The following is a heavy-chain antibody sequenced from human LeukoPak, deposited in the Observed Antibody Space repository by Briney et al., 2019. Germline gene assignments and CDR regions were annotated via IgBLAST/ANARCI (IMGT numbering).Heavy chain of an antibody. D-gene: IGHD2-8*01. CDR1: GFIFNDYG. CDR2: LNWNGAST. Sequence: GGSLRLSCAASGFIFNDYGMSWVRQVPGKWLEWVSGLNWNGASTEYADSVKGRFTISRDDSKNTLFLQMNSLRVEDTAIYYCAKDSFSYNGVFDALDVWGQGSMVTVSS. V-gene: IGHV3-20*04. J-gene: IGHJ3*01. CDR3: AKDSFSYNGVFDALDV.